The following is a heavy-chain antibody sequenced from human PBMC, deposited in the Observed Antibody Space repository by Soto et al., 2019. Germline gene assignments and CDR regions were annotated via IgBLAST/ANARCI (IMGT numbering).Heavy chain of an antibody. CDR1: GFTFSDHY. CDR2: IRNKANSYTA. V-gene: IGHV3-72*01. J-gene: IGHJ4*02. Sequence: RLSCAASGFTFSDHYMDWVRQAPGKGLEWVGRIRNKANSYTAEYAASVKGRFTISRDDSENSLYLQMNSLKTEDTAVYYCARSRCSSYTSTCPYFDYWGQGTLVTAPQ. D-gene: IGHD6-13*01. CDR3: ARSRCSSYTSTCPYFDY.